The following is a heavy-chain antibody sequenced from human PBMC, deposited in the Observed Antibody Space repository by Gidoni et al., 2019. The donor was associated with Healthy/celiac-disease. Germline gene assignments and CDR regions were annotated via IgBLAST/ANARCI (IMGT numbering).Heavy chain of an antibody. CDR1: GFTCDDYA. D-gene: IGHD5-18*01. J-gene: IGHJ4*02. V-gene: IGHV3-43*02. CDR2: MSGDGGST. Sequence: EVKLGTSGEGVVQPGGSLSLSCAAAGFTCDDYAMHLFRQAPGKGLEWVSLMSGDGGSTYDADSVKGRFTISRDNSKNSLYLQMNSLRTEDTALYYCAKAGYSYDPFDYWGQGTLVTVSS. CDR3: AKAGYSYDPFDY.